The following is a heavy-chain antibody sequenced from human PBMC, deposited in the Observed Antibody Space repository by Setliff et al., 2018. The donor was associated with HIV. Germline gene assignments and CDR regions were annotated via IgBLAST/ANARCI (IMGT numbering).Heavy chain of an antibody. CDR1: GGSISSRNYY. J-gene: IGHJ3*02. D-gene: IGHD4-17*01. Sequence: LETLSLTCTVSGGSISSRNYYWAWIRQPPGKGLEWIGTIYYSGTTHYNPSLNSRVIISVDTSKNQFSLRLNSVTAADTAVYYCARHSFGNIGDYIRIGAIDIWGQGTMVTVSS. V-gene: IGHV4-39*01. CDR2: IYYSGTT. CDR3: ARHSFGNIGDYIRIGAIDI.